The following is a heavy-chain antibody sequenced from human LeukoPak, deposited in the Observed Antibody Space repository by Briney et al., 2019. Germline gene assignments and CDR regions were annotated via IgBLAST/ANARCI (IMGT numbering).Heavy chain of an antibody. Sequence: PSETLSLTCAVYGGSFSGYYWSWIRQPPGKGLEWIGEINHSGSTNYNPSLKSRVTISVDTSKNQFSLKLSSVTAADTAVYYCARAPPRRGYSYGYLAAGTYFDYWGQGTLLTVSS. CDR1: GGSFSGYY. CDR2: INHSGST. J-gene: IGHJ4*02. D-gene: IGHD5-18*01. V-gene: IGHV4-34*01. CDR3: ARAPPRRGYSYGYLAAGTYFDY.